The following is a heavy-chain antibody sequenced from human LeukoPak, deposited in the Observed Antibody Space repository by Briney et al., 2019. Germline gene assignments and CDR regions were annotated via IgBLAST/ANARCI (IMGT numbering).Heavy chain of an antibody. CDR3: ARVPTSYYDFWSGYRPPYYYYGMDV. D-gene: IGHD3-3*01. CDR1: GGSISSYS. Sequence: SETLSLTCTVSGGSISSYSWSWIRQPAGKGLEWIGLIYTSGSTNYNPSLKSRVTMSVDTSKNQFSLKLTSVTAADTAVYYCARVPTSYYDFWSGYRPPYYYYGMDVWGQGTTVTVSS. CDR2: IYTSGST. V-gene: IGHV4-4*07. J-gene: IGHJ6*02.